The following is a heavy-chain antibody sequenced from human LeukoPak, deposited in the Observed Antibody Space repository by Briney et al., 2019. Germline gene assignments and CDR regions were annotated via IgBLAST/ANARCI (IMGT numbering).Heavy chain of an antibody. Sequence: SVKVSCKASGYTFTSYGISWVRQAPGQGLEWMGWISAYNGNTNYAQKLQGRVTMTTDTSTSTAYMELRSLRSDDTAVYYCARTRYCSSTSCYDYGMDVWGQGTTVTVSS. CDR3: ARTRYCSSTSCYDYGMDV. V-gene: IGHV1-18*01. D-gene: IGHD2-2*01. CDR1: GYTFTSYG. CDR2: ISAYNGNT. J-gene: IGHJ6*02.